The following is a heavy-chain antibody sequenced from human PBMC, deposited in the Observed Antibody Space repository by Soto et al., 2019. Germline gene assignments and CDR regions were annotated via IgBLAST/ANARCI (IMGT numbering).Heavy chain of an antibody. CDR2: INPNTGGT. J-gene: IGHJ4*02. Sequence: AASVKVSCKASGYTFTGYYMHWVRQAPGQGLEWMGWINPNTGGTNYAQKFQGWVTMTTDTSISTAYMELSRLRSEDTAVYYCARREVGVQASVYWGQGTLVTVSS. CDR3: ARREVGVQASVY. CDR1: GYTFTGYY. D-gene: IGHD1-26*01. V-gene: IGHV1-2*04.